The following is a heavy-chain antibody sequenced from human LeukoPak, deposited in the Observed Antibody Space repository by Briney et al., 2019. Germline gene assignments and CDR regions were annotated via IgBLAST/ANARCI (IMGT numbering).Heavy chain of an antibody. J-gene: IGHJ5*02. CDR3: ARDSRYYEGWFDP. V-gene: IGHV4-61*02. CDR1: GGSISSGSYY. Sequence: PSETLSLTCTVSGGSISSGSYYWSWIRQPAGKGLEWIGRIYTSGSTNYNPSLKSRVTISVDTSKNQFSLKLSSVTAADAAVYYCARDSRYYEGWFDPWGQGTLVTVSS. CDR2: IYTSGST. D-gene: IGHD3-22*01.